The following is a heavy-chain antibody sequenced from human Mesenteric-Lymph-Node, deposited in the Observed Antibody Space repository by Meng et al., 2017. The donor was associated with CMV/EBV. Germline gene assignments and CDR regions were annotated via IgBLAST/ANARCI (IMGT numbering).Heavy chain of an antibody. CDR1: CGSFSGYY. CDR2: VDHRGGT. J-gene: IGHJ4*02. V-gene: IGHV4-34*01. D-gene: IGHD1-26*01. Sequence: TSDAYCGSFSGYYWGWIRQAPGTGLEWIGEVDHRGGTDHNPSLERRVAISVDTSKNLFSLTLNSVTAADTAVYYCARGDQGLQLLLYYWGQGTLVTVSS. CDR3: ARGDQGLQLLLYY.